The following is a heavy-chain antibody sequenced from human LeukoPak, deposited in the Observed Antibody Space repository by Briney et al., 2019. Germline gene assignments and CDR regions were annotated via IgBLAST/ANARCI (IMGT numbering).Heavy chain of an antibody. CDR2: ISYDGSSK. J-gene: IGHJ4*02. V-gene: IGHV3-30-3*01. Sequence: GGSLRLSCAASGFTFSSYAMHWVRQAPGKGLEWVTLISYDGSSKYYADSVKGRFTISRDNSKNTLFLQMNSLRAEDTAVYYCARDPSRGRGLDYWGQGTLVTVSS. CDR3: ARDPSRGRGLDY. CDR1: GFTFSSYA. D-gene: IGHD2-2*01.